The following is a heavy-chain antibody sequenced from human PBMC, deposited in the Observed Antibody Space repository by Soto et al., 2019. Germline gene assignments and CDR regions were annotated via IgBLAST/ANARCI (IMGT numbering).Heavy chain of an antibody. CDR1: GDSISSMNG. Sequence: SETLSLTCAVSGDSISSMNGWSWVRQPPGKGLEWIGEIHHSGSTNYNPSLKSRVTISVEKSKNQFSLKLSSVTAADTAVYYCARYDYGSGNDYNIDYWGQGILVT. V-gene: IGHV4-4*02. CDR3: ARYDYGSGNDYNIDY. D-gene: IGHD3-10*01. J-gene: IGHJ4*02. CDR2: IHHSGST.